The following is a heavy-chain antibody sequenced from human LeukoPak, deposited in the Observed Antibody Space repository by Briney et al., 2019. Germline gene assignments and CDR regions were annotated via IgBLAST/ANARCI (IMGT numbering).Heavy chain of an antibody. CDR3: ARDRSSTSWFDP. J-gene: IGHJ5*02. CDR1: GYTFTSYY. CDR2: INPSGGST. Sequence: ASVTVSCTASGYTFTSYYMHWVRQAPGQGLEWMGIINPSGGSTSYAQKFQGRVTMTRDTSTSTVYMELSSLRSEDTAVYYCARDRSSTSWFDPWGQGTLVTVSS. D-gene: IGHD2-2*01. V-gene: IGHV1-46*01.